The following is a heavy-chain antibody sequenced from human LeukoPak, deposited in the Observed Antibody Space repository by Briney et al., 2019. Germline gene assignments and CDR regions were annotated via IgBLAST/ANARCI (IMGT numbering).Heavy chain of an antibody. J-gene: IGHJ4*02. Sequence: PSETLSLTCTVSGGSVSTSDYYWGWIRQSPVKGLEWIGDVFYTGKTNYNPSLRGRATISIDTSKNQFSLKLTYVTAADSAVYYGARVFDSWGQGTLVTVSS. CDR2: VFYTGKT. CDR3: ARVFDS. V-gene: IGHV4-39*07. CDR1: GGSVSTSDYY.